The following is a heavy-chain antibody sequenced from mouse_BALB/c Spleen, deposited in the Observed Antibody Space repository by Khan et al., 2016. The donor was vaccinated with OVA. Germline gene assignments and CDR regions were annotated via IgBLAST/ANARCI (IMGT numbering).Heavy chain of an antibody. Sequence: QQSGAELVKTGASVKLSCKASGYTFSSYYLYWVKQRPGQGLEWIGEINPNNGGSNFNEKFKSKATLTVDKSSYTAYMQLSSLTSEDSAVYYCTRSGYGSFAYWGQGTLVTVSA. CDR2: INPNNGGS. D-gene: IGHD2-2*01. V-gene: IGHV1S81*02. J-gene: IGHJ3*01. CDR1: GYTFSSYY. CDR3: TRSGYGSFAY.